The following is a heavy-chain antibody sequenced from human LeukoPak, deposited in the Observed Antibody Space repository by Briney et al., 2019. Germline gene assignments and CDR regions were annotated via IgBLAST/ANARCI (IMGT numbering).Heavy chain of an antibody. Sequence: SETLSLTCTVSGGSISSGSYYWSWIRQPAGKGLEWIGRIYTSGSTNYNPSLKSRVTISVDKSKNQFSLKLSSVTAADTAVYYCARVYSGWYSDYYYMDVWGKGTTVTVSS. V-gene: IGHV4-61*02. J-gene: IGHJ6*03. D-gene: IGHD6-19*01. CDR2: IYTSGST. CDR3: ARVYSGWYSDYYYMDV. CDR1: GGSISSGSYY.